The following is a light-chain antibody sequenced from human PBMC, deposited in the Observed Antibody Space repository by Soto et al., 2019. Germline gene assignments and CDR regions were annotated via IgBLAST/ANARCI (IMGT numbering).Light chain of an antibody. CDR1: QPVXNN. CDR3: QQYNTWRSRS. V-gene: IGKV3D-15*01. CDR2: DES. Sequence: EIVMTQSPATLSVSPGERATLACRASQPVXNNLVWYQQRPGQAPSLLIXDESNRATGIPARFSGSGSGTDFTLTISSLEPEDFAVYYCQQYNTWRSRSVGQGTRLEIK. J-gene: IGKJ5*01.